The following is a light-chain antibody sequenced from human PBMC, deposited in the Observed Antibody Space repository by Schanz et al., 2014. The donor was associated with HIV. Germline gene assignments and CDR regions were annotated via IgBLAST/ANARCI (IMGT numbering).Light chain of an antibody. J-gene: IGKJ1*01. V-gene: IGKV3-20*01. CDR1: QSVSSY. CDR2: GAS. CDR3: QQYSSSPRT. Sequence: EIVLTQSPGTLSLSPGERATLSCRASQSVSSYLAWYQQKPGQAPRLLIFGASNRATGIPDRFSGSESGTDFTLTISRVEPEDYAVYYCQQYSSSPRTFGQGTKVEI.